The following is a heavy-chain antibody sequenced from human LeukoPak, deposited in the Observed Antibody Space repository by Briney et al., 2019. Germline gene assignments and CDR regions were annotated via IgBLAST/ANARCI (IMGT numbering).Heavy chain of an antibody. J-gene: IGHJ4*02. V-gene: IGHV4-4*07. Sequence: PSEALSLTCTVSGGSISSYYWSWIRQPAGKGLEWIGRIYTSGSTNYNPSLKSRVTISVDTSKNQFSLKLSSVTAADTAVYYCARGRRTPRGYSYGKTTYFDYWGQGTLVTVSS. CDR1: GGSISSYY. CDR3: ARGRRTPRGYSYGKTTYFDY. D-gene: IGHD5-18*01. CDR2: IYTSGST.